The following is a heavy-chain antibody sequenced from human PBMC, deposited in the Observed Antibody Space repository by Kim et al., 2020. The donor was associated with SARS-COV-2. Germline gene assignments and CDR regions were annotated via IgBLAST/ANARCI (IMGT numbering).Heavy chain of an antibody. V-gene: IGHV3-7*03. CDR3: AREGPGGFDY. Sequence: EYSVKGRVTISRDNGKNSVVLQMSSLKAEDTAVYYCAREGPGGFDYWGQGALVTVST. D-gene: IGHD3-10*01. J-gene: IGHJ4*02.